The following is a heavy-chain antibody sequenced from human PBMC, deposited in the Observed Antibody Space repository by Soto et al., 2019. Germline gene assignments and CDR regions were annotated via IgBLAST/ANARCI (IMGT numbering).Heavy chain of an antibody. J-gene: IGHJ6*02. Sequence: GGSLRLSCAASGFTFSSYGRHCVRQAPGKGLEWVAVVSYDGSNKYYADSVKGRFTISRDNSKNTLYLQMNSLRAEDTAVYYCAKDLPPGSPTTPTSQRSYYYSHGMDVWGQGTTVTVSS. D-gene: IGHD1-26*01. CDR2: VSYDGSNK. CDR1: GFTFSSYG. V-gene: IGHV3-30*18. CDR3: AKDLPPGSPTTPTSQRSYYYSHGMDV.